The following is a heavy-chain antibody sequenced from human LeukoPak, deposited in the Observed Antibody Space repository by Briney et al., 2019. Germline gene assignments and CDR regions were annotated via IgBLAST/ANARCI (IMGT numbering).Heavy chain of an antibody. CDR1: GFTFSSYG. Sequence: GRSLRLSCAASGFTFSSYGMHWVRQAPGKGLEWVAVIWYDGSNKYYADSVKGRFTISRDNSKNTLYLQMNSLRAEDTAVYYCARENRAGPYYFDYWGQGTLVTVSS. J-gene: IGHJ4*02. CDR3: ARENRAGPYYFDY. D-gene: IGHD3-10*01. CDR2: IWYDGSNK. V-gene: IGHV3-33*01.